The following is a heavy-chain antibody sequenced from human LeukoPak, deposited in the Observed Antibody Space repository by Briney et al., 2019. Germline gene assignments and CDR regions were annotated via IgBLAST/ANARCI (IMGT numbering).Heavy chain of an antibody. J-gene: IGHJ6*02. CDR2: IYPGDSGT. CDR3: ARQLSIAAAGTTPNYYGMDV. CDR1: GYSFTSYW. Sequence: GESLKISCKGSGYSFTSYWIGWVRQMPGKGLEWMGIIYPGDSGTRYSPSFQGQVTISADKSISTAYLQWSSLKASDTAMYYCARQLSIAAAGTTPNYYGMDVWGQGTTVTVSS. D-gene: IGHD6-13*01. V-gene: IGHV5-51*01.